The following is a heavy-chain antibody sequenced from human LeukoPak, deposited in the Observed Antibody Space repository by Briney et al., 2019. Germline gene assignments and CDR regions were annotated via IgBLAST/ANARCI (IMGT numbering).Heavy chain of an antibody. Sequence: GGSLRLSCAASGFTFSIYAMYWVRQAPGKGLEWVAVISYDGSNKYYADSVKGRFTISRDNSKNTLYLQMNSLRVEDTAVYYCAREAGALAAADPSKAFDIWGQGTMVTVSS. D-gene: IGHD6-13*01. J-gene: IGHJ3*02. CDR1: GFTFSIYA. CDR3: AREAGALAAADPSKAFDI. CDR2: ISYDGSNK. V-gene: IGHV3-30-3*01.